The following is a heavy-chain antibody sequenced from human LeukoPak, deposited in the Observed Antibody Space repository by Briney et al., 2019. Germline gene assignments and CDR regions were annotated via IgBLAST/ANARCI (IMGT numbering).Heavy chain of an antibody. CDR1: GFAFSRYW. CDR3: ARLDIDGSGRGRYSNDF. CDR2: INQRGSEK. Sequence: GGSLRLSCATSGFAFSRYWMRWVSQAPGKGLDWVANINQRGSEKYYAGSVKGRFTISRDNAKNSVSLQMNSLRAEDTAVYYCARLDIDGSGRGRYSNDFWGQGTLVSVSS. J-gene: IGHJ4*02. D-gene: IGHD1-26*01. V-gene: IGHV3-7*01.